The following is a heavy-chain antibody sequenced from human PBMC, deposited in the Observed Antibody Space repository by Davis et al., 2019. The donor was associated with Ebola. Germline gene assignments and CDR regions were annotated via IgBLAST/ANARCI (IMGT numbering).Heavy chain of an antibody. Sequence: GGSLRLSCKDSANTFANHWIGWVRQLPGKGLEWMGLIYTGDSDTRYSPSFRGQVTISADKSIRTAYLQWSSLKAADTARYYCATLRRTITGMDDGFDIWGQGTMVTVSS. CDR2: IYTGDSDT. V-gene: IGHV5-51*01. J-gene: IGHJ3*02. D-gene: IGHD1-20*01. CDR1: ANTFANHW. CDR3: ATLRRTITGMDDGFDI.